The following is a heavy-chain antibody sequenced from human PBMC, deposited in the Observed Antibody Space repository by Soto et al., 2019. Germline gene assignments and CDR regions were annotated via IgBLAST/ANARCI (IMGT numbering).Heavy chain of an antibody. D-gene: IGHD5-12*01. V-gene: IGHV1-69*12. CDR1: GGTFSSYA. CDR3: VRVVAIPGYPDN. CDR2: IVPIVDTS. J-gene: IGHJ4*02. Sequence: QVQLVQSGAEVRQPASSVKGSCKTSGGTFSSYAFSWVRQAPGQGLEWMGGIVPIVDTSTYAQKFQGRVTITADESTSTVYMELSSLRSDDTAVYYCVRVVAIPGYPDNWGQGTLVTVSS.